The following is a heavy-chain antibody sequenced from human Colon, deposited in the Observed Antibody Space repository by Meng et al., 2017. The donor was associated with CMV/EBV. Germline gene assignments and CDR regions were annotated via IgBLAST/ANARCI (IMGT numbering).Heavy chain of an antibody. D-gene: IGHD3-10*01. J-gene: IGHJ5*02. CDR1: GFTFSKYS. CDR3: ARDSQEFTITNWLDP. V-gene: IGHV3-21*01. Sequence: GGSLRLSCAVSGFTFSKYSINWVRQAPGKGLEWVSSISSSSSYIYYADSVKGRFTISRDNAKNSLYLQMTSLRAEDTAVYYCARDSQEFTITNWLDPWGQGTLVTVSS. CDR2: ISSSSSYI.